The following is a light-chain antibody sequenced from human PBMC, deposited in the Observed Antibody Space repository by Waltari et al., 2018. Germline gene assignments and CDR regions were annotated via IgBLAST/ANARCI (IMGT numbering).Light chain of an antibody. J-gene: IGKJ4*01. CDR2: WAS. CDR1: QTVLYSSNNKNY. CDR3: QQYYSNSLT. Sequence: DIVMTQSPDSLAVSLGERATINCKSSQTVLYSSNNKNYLAWYQKKSGQPPKMLISWASARESGVPDRFRGSGSGTDFTLTISSLQAEDVVVYFCQQYYSNSLTFGGGTRVEIK. V-gene: IGKV4-1*01.